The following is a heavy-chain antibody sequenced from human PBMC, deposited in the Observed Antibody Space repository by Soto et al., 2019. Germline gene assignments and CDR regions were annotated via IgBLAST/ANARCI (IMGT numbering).Heavy chain of an antibody. CDR1: GFTVSSNY. V-gene: IGHV3-66*01. CDR2: IYADGTT. J-gene: IGHJ4*02. D-gene: IGHD2-15*01. CDR3: AVDIEVTGMGHYYFDY. Sequence: EVPLVDSGGGLVRPGGSLRLSCAASGFTVSSNYISWVRQAPGKGLEWVSVIYADGTTYYADSVKDRFTISRDNSKNTVSLQMSSLRAEDTAVYYCAVDIEVTGMGHYYFDYWGQGALVTVSS.